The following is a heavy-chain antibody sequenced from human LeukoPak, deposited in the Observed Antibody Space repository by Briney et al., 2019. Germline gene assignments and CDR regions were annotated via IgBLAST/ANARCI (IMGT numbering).Heavy chain of an antibody. CDR3: AKDETPRLNWNYDAFDY. Sequence: GGSLRLSCAASGFTFNNYGMHWVRQAPGKGLEWVAFIRYDGSNKYYADSVKGRFTISRDNSKNTLYLQMNSLRPEDTAVYYCAKDETPRLNWNYDAFDYWGQGTLVTVSS. CDR1: GFTFNNYG. V-gene: IGHV3-30*02. J-gene: IGHJ4*02. D-gene: IGHD1-7*01. CDR2: IRYDGSNK.